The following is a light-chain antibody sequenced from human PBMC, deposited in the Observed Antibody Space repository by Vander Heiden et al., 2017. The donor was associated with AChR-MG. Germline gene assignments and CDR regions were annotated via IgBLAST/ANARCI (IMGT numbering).Light chain of an antibody. CDR3: QQRSNWPLT. CDR1: QSVSNS. J-gene: IGKJ4*01. V-gene: IGKV3-11*01. CDR2: DAS. Sequence: EIVLTQSPATLSLSPGERATLSCRASQSVSNSLAWYQQKPGQAPRLLVYDASNWATGIPARFSGSGSGTDLTLTISSLEPEDFAVYYCQQRSNWPLTFGGGTKVEIK.